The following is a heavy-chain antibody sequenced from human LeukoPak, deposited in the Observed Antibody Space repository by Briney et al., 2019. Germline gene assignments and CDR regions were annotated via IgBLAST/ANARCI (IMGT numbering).Heavy chain of an antibody. CDR2: IKQDGSEK. V-gene: IGHV3-7*01. CDR3: ARGYRIVDLFCALL. D-gene: IGHD1-26*01. CDR1: GFSFSDSA. Sequence: GGSLKLSCAASGFSFSDSAMHWVRQAPGKGLEWVANIKQDGSEKYYVDSVKGRFTISRDNAKNSLYLQMNTLRAEDTAVYYCARGYRIVDLFCALLWGQGTMVTVSS. J-gene: IGHJ3*01.